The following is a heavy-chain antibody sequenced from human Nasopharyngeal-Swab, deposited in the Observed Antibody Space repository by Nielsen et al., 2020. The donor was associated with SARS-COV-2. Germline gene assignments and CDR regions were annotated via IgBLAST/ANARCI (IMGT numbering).Heavy chain of an antibody. Sequence: GSLRLSCPVSGGSISSYYWSWIRQPPGKGLEWIGYIYYSGSTNYNPSLKSRVTISVDTSKNQFSLKLSSVTAAGTAVYYCARVEGSPYGSGSYSIDYWGQGTLVTVSS. CDR3: ARVEGSPYGSGSYSIDY. CDR2: IYYSGST. V-gene: IGHV4-59*01. CDR1: GGSISSYY. D-gene: IGHD3-10*01. J-gene: IGHJ4*02.